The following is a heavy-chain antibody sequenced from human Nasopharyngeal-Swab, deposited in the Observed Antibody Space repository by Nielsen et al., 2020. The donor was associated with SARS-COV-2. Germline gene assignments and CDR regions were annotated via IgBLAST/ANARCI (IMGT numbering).Heavy chain of an antibody. Sequence: ASVKVSCKASGGTFSSYAINWVRQATGQGLEWMGWMNPNSGNTGYAQKFQGRVTMTRNTSISTAYMELSSLRSEDTAVYYCARGFVWLGAEMVDYWGQGTLVTVSS. CDR3: ARGFVWLGAEMVDY. CDR2: MNPNSGNT. J-gene: IGHJ4*02. CDR1: GGTFSSYA. D-gene: IGHD6-19*01. V-gene: IGHV1-8*02.